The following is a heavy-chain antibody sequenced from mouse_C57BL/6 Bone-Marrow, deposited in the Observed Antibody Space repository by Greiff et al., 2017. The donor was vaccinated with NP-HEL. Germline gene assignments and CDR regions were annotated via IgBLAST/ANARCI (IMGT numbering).Heavy chain of an antibody. CDR1: GFSLTSYG. CDR3: AVNYYGSSSPFAY. Sequence: QVQLKQSGPGLVAPSQSLSITCTVSGFSLTSYGVDWVRQSPGKGLEWLGVIWGVGSTNYNSALKSRLSISKDNSKSQVFLKMNSLQTDDTAMYYCAVNYYGSSSPFAYWGQGTLVTVSA. D-gene: IGHD1-1*01. J-gene: IGHJ3*01. CDR2: IWGVGST. V-gene: IGHV2-6*01.